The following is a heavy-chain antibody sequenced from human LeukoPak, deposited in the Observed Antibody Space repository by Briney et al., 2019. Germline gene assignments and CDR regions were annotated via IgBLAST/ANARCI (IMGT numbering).Heavy chain of an antibody. J-gene: IGHJ3*02. D-gene: IGHD6-13*01. CDR3: AKTLLLQQMGFIDI. V-gene: IGHV3-30*02. Sequence: GGSLRLSCAASGFTFSSYGMHWVRQAPGKGLEWVAFIMYDGRNKYYADSVKGRFTISRDISKNTLYLEMNSLRAEDTAVYYCAKTLLLQQMGFIDIWGQGTMVTVSS. CDR1: GFTFSSYG. CDR2: IMYDGRNK.